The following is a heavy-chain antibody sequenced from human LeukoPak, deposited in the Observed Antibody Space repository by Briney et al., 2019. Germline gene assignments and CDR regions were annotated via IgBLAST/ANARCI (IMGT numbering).Heavy chain of an antibody. J-gene: IGHJ3*01. Sequence: SETLSLTCTVSGGSISSGDYYWSWIRQPPGKGLEWIGYIYYSGSTYYNPSLKSRVTISVDTSKNQFSLKLSSVTAADTAVYYCAREGTGNTPLVGAFDVWGQGTMVTVSS. D-gene: IGHD4-23*01. CDR2: IYYSGST. CDR1: GGSISSGDYY. CDR3: AREGTGNTPLVGAFDV. V-gene: IGHV4-30-4*08.